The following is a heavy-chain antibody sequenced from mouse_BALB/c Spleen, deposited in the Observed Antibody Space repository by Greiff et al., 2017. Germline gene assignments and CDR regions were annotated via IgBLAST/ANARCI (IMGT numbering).Heavy chain of an antibody. D-gene: IGHD1-1*02. J-gene: IGHJ4*01. CDR1: GFSLTSYG. CDR3: AGEFHNYGAMDY. Sequence: VMLVESGPGLVAPSQSLSITCTVSGFSLTSYGVHWVRQPPGKGLEWLGVIWAGGSTNYNSALMSRLSISKDNSKSQVFLKMNSLQTDDTAMYYCAGEFHNYGAMDYWGQGTSVTVSS. CDR2: IWAGGST. V-gene: IGHV2-9*02.